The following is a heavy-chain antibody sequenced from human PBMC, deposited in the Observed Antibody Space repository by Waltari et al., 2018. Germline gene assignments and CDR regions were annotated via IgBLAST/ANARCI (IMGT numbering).Heavy chain of an antibody. J-gene: IGHJ5*02. CDR3: ARPVGNET. CDR1: GFSVSGVY. Sequence: EVQLVESGGGLVQPGGSLRLSCAASGFSVSGVYMTWVRHAPGKGLQWVSIIFSGGSTYYAESVKGRFTISRDKSKNTVFLQMNSLRVDDTAVYYCARPVGNETWGQGTLVTVSS. CDR2: IFSGGST. V-gene: IGHV3-53*01. D-gene: IGHD1-26*01.